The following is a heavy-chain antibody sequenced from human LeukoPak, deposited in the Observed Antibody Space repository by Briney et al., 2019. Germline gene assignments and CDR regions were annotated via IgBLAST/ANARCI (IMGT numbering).Heavy chain of an antibody. CDR2: ICYSAGDT. D-gene: IGHD4-17*01. Sequence: GGSLRLSCAASGFILTNYAMTWVRQAPGKGLEWVSTICYSAGDTYYADSVKGRFTISRDYSMNTLYLQMTSLRDDDTALYYCAKDDDGRHHGVDHWGQGTLVTVSS. V-gene: IGHV3-23*01. CDR1: GFILTNYA. J-gene: IGHJ4*02. CDR3: AKDDDGRHHGVDH.